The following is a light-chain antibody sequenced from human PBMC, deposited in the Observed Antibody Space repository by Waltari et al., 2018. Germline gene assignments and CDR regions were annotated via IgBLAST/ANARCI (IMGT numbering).Light chain of an antibody. CDR3: QQSYTTPVT. V-gene: IGKV1-39*01. CDR2: ATS. CDR1: QSISSY. Sequence: DIQMTQSPSSLSASVGDRVTLTCRASQSISSYLNWYQQKPGKAPKLLIYATSRLQTGVPSRFSGSGSGTDFTLTISSLQPEDFATYYCQQSYTTPVTFGLGIRLEIK. J-gene: IGKJ2*01.